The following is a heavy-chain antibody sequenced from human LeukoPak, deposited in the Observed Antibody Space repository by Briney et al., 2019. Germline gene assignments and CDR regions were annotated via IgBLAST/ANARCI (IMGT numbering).Heavy chain of an antibody. J-gene: IGHJ4*02. Sequence: SETLSLTCTVSGGSLSSSTDYWGWIRQSPGKGLEWIGNIFYRGSTYYNPSLKSRVTISVDTSKNQFSLNLSSVTAADTAVYYCVLFAGSWIGPDYWGQGTLVTVSS. D-gene: IGHD6-13*01. V-gene: IGHV4-39*01. CDR2: IFYRGST. CDR3: VLFAGSWIGPDY. CDR1: GGSLSSSTDY.